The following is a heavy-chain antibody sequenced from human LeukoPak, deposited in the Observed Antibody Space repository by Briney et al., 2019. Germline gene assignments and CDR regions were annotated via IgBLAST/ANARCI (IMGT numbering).Heavy chain of an antibody. V-gene: IGHV1-8*01. CDR1: GYTFTSYD. Sequence: RGASVKVSCKASGYTFTSYDIYWVRQATGQGLEWMGWMNPNSGNTGYAQKFQGRVTMTRNTSISTAYMELSSLRSEDTAVYYCARGGRPGIAVANWFDPWGQGTLVTVSS. J-gene: IGHJ5*02. CDR3: ARGGRPGIAVANWFDP. CDR2: MNPNSGNT. D-gene: IGHD6-19*01.